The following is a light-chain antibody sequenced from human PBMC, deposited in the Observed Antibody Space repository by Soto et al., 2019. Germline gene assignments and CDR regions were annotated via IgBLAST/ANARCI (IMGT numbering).Light chain of an antibody. CDR3: QQYNNWPFT. J-gene: IGKJ3*01. Sequence: VMTQSPATLSVSPGERATLSCRASQSVSSNLAWYQQKPGQAPSLLIYDASTRATGIPARFSGSGSGTEFTLTISSLQSEDFAVFYCQQYNNWPFTFGPGTKVDI. CDR1: QSVSSN. V-gene: IGKV3-15*01. CDR2: DAS.